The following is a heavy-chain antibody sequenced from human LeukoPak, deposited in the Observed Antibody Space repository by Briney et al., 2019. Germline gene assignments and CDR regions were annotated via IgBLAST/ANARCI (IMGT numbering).Heavy chain of an antibody. D-gene: IGHD2-15*01. CDR3: ARQEYCSGGSCYTWFDP. V-gene: IGHV5-51*01. CDR2: IYPADSDI. CDR1: GYSINNYW. Sequence: GESLKISCKGSGYSINNYWIGWVRQMPGKGLEWMGIIYPADSDIRYSPSFQGQVTISTDKSISTAYLQWSSLKASDTAMYYCARQEYCSGGSCYTWFDPWGQGTLVTVSS. J-gene: IGHJ5*02.